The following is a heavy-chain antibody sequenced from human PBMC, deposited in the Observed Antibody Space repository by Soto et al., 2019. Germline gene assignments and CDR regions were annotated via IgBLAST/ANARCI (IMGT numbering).Heavy chain of an antibody. CDR3: AKDRAGTMDYYYGMDV. V-gene: IGHV3-30*18. D-gene: IGHD1-1*01. CDR1: GFTFSSYG. J-gene: IGHJ6*02. CDR2: ISYDGSNK. Sequence: PGGSLRLSCEASGFTFSSYGMHWVRQAPGKGLEWVAVISYDGSNKYYADSVKGRFTISRDNSKNTLYLQMNSLRAEDTAVYYCAKDRAGTMDYYYGMDVWGQGTTVTVSS.